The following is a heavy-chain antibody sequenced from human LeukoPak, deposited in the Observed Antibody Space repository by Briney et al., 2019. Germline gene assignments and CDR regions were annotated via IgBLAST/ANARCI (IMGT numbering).Heavy chain of an antibody. D-gene: IGHD6-19*01. CDR2: ISAYNGNT. CDR1: GYTFTSYG. CDR3: ARVTYSSGWTHYYYYYGMDV. Sequence: ASVKVSCKASGYTFTSYGISWVRQAPGQGLERMGWISAYNGNTNYAQRLQGRVTMTTDTSTSTAYMELRSLRSDDTAVYYCARVTYSSGWTHYYYYYGMDVWGQGTTVTVSS. V-gene: IGHV1-18*01. J-gene: IGHJ6*02.